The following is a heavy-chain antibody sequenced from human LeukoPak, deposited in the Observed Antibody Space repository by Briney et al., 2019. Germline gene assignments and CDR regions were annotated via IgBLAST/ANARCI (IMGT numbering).Heavy chain of an antibody. CDR3: ARDGTPNYSRAWVYMDV. J-gene: IGHJ6*03. V-gene: IGHV3-48*03. CDR2: IGISDSTT. Sequence: PGRSLRLSCVASGFTFSSYETNSVRQAPGKGLEWLSYIGISDSTTHYAHSVKGRFTISRENGKNSLYLQMNSLRVEDTAVYSCARDGTPNYSRAWVYMDVWGEGTTVTISS. CDR1: GFTFSSYE. D-gene: IGHD6-19*01.